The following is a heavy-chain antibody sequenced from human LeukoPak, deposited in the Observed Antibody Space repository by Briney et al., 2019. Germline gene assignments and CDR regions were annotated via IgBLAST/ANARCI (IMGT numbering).Heavy chain of an antibody. J-gene: IGHJ3*02. Sequence: PSETLSLTCTVSGGPISSSSYYWGWIRQPPGKGLEWIGEINHSGSTNYNPSLKSRVTISVDTSKNQFSLKLSSVTAADTAVYYCARHDLLWWKLPSAFDIWGQGTMVTVSS. CDR2: INHSGST. CDR1: GGPISSSSYY. V-gene: IGHV4-39*01. CDR3: ARHDLLWWKLPSAFDI. D-gene: IGHD2-21*01.